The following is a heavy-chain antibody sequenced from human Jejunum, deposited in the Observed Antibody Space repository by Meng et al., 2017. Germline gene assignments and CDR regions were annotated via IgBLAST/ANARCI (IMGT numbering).Heavy chain of an antibody. D-gene: IGHD7-27*01. CDR2: IYYSGST. Sequence: GSLRLSCTVSGGSISSNYWSWIRQPPGKGPEWIGYIYYSGSTNYNPSLKSRVTISVDRSKSQFSLKLDSVTAADSAVYYCARNWGGHYFYFDLWGRGTQVTVSS. V-gene: IGHV4-59*01. CDR3: ARNWGGHYFYFDL. CDR1: GGSISSNY. J-gene: IGHJ2*01.